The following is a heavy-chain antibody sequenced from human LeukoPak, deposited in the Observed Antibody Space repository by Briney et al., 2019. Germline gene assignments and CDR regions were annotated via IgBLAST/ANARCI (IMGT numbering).Heavy chain of an antibody. D-gene: IGHD6-6*01. CDR1: EFSVGSNY. Sequence: GGSLRLSCAASEFSVGSNYMTWVRQAPGKGLVWVSRINSDGSRTTYADSVRGRFTISRDNAKNTLYLQMNSLRAEDTAVYYCASLFLCYGCSSSSDSFNIWGQGTMVTVSS. CDR2: INSDGSRT. CDR3: ASLFLCYGCSSSSDSFNI. V-gene: IGHV3-74*01. J-gene: IGHJ3*02.